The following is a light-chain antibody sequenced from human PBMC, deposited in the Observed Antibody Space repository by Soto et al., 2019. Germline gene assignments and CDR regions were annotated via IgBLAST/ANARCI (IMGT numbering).Light chain of an antibody. V-gene: IGLV2-14*01. J-gene: IGLJ7*01. CDR1: SSDVGAYNY. CDR2: EVT. Sequence: QSVLTQPASVSGSPGQSITISCTGTSSDVGAYNYVSWYQHHPGKASKVMVYEVTKRPTGVSNRFSGSKSGDTASLIISGLQAEDEADYYCSSYTSSRTLVFGGGTQLTVL. CDR3: SSYTSSRTLV.